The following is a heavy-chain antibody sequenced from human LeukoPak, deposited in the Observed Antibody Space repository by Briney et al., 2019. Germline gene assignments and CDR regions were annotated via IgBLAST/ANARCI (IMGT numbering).Heavy chain of an antibody. CDR2: INHSGGT. CDR3: ARGSSLIDY. D-gene: IGHD3-10*01. J-gene: IGHJ4*02. V-gene: IGHV4-38-2*02. CDR1: GYSISSGYY. Sequence: SETLSLTCTVSGYSISSGYYWGWIRQPPGKGLELIGSINHSGGTYYNPSLKSRVAISVDTSTNQFSLKLNSVSPEDTAVYYCARGSSLIDYWGQGTQVTVSS.